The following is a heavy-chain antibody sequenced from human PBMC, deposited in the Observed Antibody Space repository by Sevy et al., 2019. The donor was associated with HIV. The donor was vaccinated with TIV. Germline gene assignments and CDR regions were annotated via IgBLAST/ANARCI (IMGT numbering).Heavy chain of an antibody. CDR3: ARDWDYYDSSDHYGMDV. CDR1: GFTFSDYY. V-gene: IGHV3-11*01. D-gene: IGHD3-22*01. Sequence: GGSLRLSCAASGFTFSDYYMSWTRQAPGKGLEWVSYISSSGSTIYYADSVKGRFTISRDNAKNSLYLQMNSLRAEDTAVYYCARDWDYYDSSDHYGMDVWGQGTTVTVSS. J-gene: IGHJ6*02. CDR2: ISSSGSTI.